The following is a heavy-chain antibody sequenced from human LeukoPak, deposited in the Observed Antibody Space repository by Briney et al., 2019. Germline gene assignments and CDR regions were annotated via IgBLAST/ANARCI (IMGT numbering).Heavy chain of an antibody. D-gene: IGHD6-13*01. CDR3: ARVKYSSSWYGAPYYYYYMDV. Sequence: SETLSLTCTVSGGSISSSSYYWGWIRQPPGKGLEWIGSIYYSGSTYYNPSLESRVTISVDTSKNQFSLKLSSVTAADTAVYYCARVKYSSSWYGAPYYYYYMDVWGKGTTVTISS. CDR1: GGSISSSSYY. V-gene: IGHV4-39*07. CDR2: IYYSGST. J-gene: IGHJ6*03.